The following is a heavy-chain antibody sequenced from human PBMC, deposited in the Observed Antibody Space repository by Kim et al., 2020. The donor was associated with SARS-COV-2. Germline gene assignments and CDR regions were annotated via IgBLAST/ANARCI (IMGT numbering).Heavy chain of an antibody. Sequence: GESLKISCKGSGYSFTSDWIAWVRQMPGKGLEWMGIIFPGDSDTRYSPSFLGQVTISADKSISTAYLQWSSLKASDTAMYYCARGDYYDRSAHYTYYFDHWGQGTLVTVSS. CDR3: ARGDYYDRSAHYTYYFDH. CDR1: GYSFTSDW. CDR2: IFPGDSDT. V-gene: IGHV5-51*01. D-gene: IGHD3-22*01. J-gene: IGHJ4*02.